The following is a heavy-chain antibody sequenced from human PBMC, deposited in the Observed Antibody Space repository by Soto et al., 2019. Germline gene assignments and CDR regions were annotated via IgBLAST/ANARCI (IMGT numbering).Heavy chain of an antibody. J-gene: IGHJ4*02. Sequence: EVQLVESGGGVVRPGGSLRLSCAASGFNFGDYGVSWVRQAPGKGLEWVAGINWNGASTGYADSVKGRFIVSRDNAKNSVYLQMNSLRAEDTAFYYCARLRASSGVGDYFQYWGLGTLVTVSS. D-gene: IGHD6-19*01. CDR2: INWNGAST. CDR1: GFNFGDYG. V-gene: IGHV3-20*04. CDR3: ARLRASSGVGDYFQY.